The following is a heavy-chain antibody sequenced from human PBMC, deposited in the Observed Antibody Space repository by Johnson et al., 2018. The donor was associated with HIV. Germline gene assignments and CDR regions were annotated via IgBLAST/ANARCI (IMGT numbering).Heavy chain of an antibody. CDR1: GFTFSDYY. V-gene: IGHV3-11*04. J-gene: IGHJ3*02. CDR3: DLTSYYDSRGAFDI. CDR2: ISSSGSTI. Sequence: QVQLVESGGGLVKPGGSLRLSCAASGFTFSDYYMSWIRQAPGKGLEWVTYISSSGSTIYYADSVKGRFTISRDNAKNSLYLQMNSLSAEDTAVYYCDLTSYYDSRGAFDIWGQGTMVTVSS. D-gene: IGHD3-22*01.